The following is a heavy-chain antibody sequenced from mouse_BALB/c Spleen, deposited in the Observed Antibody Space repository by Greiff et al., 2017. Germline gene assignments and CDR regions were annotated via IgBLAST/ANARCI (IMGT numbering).Heavy chain of an antibody. D-gene: IGHD1-1*01. CDR1: GFNIKDTY. Sequence: DQLQQSGAELVKPGASVKLSCTASGFNIKDTYMHWVKQRPEQGLEWIGRIDPANGNTKYDPKFQGKATITADTSSNTAYLQLSSLTSEDTAVYYCARSVYYGWYFDVWGAGTTVTVSS. CDR2: IDPANGNT. CDR3: ARSVYYGWYFDV. V-gene: IGHV14-3*02. J-gene: IGHJ1*01.